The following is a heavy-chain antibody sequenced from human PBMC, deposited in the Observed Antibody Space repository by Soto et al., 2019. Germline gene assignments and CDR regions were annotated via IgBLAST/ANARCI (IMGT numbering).Heavy chain of an antibody. CDR3: ARVDPYCGGDCYYAFDI. D-gene: IGHD2-21*02. CDR2: ISAYNGNT. J-gene: IGHJ3*02. CDR1: GYTFTSYG. Sequence: SVKVSCKASGYTFTSYGISWVRQAPGQGLEWMGWISAYNGNTNYAQKLQGRVTMTTDTSTSTAYMELRSLRSDDTAVYYCARVDPYCGGDCYYAFDIWGQGTMVTVSS. V-gene: IGHV1-18*01.